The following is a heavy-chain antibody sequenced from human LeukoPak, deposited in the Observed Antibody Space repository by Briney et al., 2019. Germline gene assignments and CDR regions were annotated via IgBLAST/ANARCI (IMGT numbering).Heavy chain of an antibody. CDR1: GYTFTGYY. V-gene: IGHV1-2*02. J-gene: IGHJ4*02. Sequence: ASVKVSCKTSGYTFTGYYMHWVRQAPGQGLEWMGWINPNSGGTNYAQKFQGRFTMTRDTSISTAYMELSRLRSDDTAVYYCARDGFPRDFWSGLAGYWGQGTLVTVSS. D-gene: IGHD3-3*01. CDR3: ARDGFPRDFWSGLAGY. CDR2: INPNSGGT.